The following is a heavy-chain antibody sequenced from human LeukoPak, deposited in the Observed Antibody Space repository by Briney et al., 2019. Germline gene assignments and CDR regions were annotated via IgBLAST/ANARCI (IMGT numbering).Heavy chain of an antibody. CDR1: GFTFSTYW. CDR3: ARGKLFGVIIMGNYFEH. CDR2: TQPDGHAQ. J-gene: IGHJ4*02. V-gene: IGHV3-7*03. D-gene: IGHD3-3*01. Sequence: GGSLRLSCAASGFTFSTYWMSWVRQAPGKGLEWVASTQPDGHAQYYVDSVKGRFTISRDNSKNTVYLEMHSLRAEDTAVYYCARGKLFGVIIMGNYFEHWGLGSRVTVST.